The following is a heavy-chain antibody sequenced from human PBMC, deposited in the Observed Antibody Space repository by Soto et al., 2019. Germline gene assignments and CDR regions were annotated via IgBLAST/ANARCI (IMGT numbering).Heavy chain of an antibody. V-gene: IGHV5-51*01. CDR2: IYPGDSDT. CDR3: ARLAPYSCSSVSTLNLYFGMDV. CDR1: GYSFTSYW. J-gene: IGHJ6*02. D-gene: IGHD6-13*01. Sequence: GESLKISCKGSGYSFTSYWIGWVRQMPGKGLEWMGIIYPGDSDTRYSPSFQGQVTISADKSISTAYLQWSSLKASDTAMYYCARLAPYSCSSVSTLNLYFGMDVWGQVTTVTV.